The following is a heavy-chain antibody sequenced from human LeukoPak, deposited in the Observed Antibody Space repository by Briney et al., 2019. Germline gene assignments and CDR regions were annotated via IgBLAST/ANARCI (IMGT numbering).Heavy chain of an antibody. V-gene: IGHV4-59*08. CDR2: VYSSGNT. CDR3: ARHPPSSAGAFDI. D-gene: IGHD3-10*01. J-gene: IGHJ3*02. Sequence: PSETLSLTCTVSGGSISGYYCSWVRQPPGKAMEWIGYVYSSGNTNYNPSLKSRVTLSVDTSKNQFSLNLVSVTAADTAVYYCARHPPSSAGAFDIWGQGTMATVSS. CDR1: GGSISGYY.